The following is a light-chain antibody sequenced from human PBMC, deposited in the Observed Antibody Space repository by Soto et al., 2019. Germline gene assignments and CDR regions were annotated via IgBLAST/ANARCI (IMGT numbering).Light chain of an antibody. Sequence: EIVLTQSPATLSLSPGERVTLSCRASQSVSSHLAWYQQKPGQAPRLLIYDASNRATGISARFSGSGSGTDFTLTISSLEPEDFAVYYCQQRSNWPQLTFGGGTKVEIK. CDR3: QQRSNWPQLT. J-gene: IGKJ4*01. V-gene: IGKV3-11*01. CDR2: DAS. CDR1: QSVSSH.